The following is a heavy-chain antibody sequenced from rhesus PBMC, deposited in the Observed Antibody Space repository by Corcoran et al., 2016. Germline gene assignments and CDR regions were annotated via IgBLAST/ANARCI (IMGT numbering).Heavy chain of an antibody. J-gene: IGHJ4*01. V-gene: IGHV4-122*02. D-gene: IGHD6-43*01. CDR1: GGSLSSGYYY. Sequence: VQLQESGPGLVKPSETLSLTCAVSGGSLSSGYYYWTWIRQPPGKGLEWIGYITYRGSTSYNPSLKSRVTISRDTSKNQFSLKLSSVTAADTAVYYCAREPRIAAANDYWGQGVLVTVSS. CDR3: AREPRIAAANDY. CDR2: ITYRGST.